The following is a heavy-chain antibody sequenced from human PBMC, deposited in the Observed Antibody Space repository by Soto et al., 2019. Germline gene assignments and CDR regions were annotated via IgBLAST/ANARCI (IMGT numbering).Heavy chain of an antibody. V-gene: IGHV3-48*03. J-gene: IGHJ6*02. Sequence: EVQLVESGGGLVQPGGSLRLSCAASGFTFSNYEMSWVRQAPGKGLEWVSYINSGGASIKYADSVKGRFTISRDNPRNTLYLQMNSLRAEDTAVYYCAKDYDFWSGYQYAWDVWGQGTTVTVSS. CDR1: GFTFSNYE. D-gene: IGHD3-3*01. CDR2: INSGGASI. CDR3: AKDYDFWSGYQYAWDV.